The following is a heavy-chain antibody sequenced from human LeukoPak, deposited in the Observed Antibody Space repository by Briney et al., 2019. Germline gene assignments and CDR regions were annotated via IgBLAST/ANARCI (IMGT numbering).Heavy chain of an antibody. J-gene: IGHJ4*02. CDR2: TYYRSKWHN. CDR1: GDIVSNNAAV. CDR3: ARDAVGASLFEY. D-gene: IGHD1-26*01. Sequence: KRSQTLSLTCVISGDIVSNNAAVWNWIRQSPSRGLEWLGRTYYRSKWHNHYAVSMESRITISPDTSKNQFYLQLDSVTPEDTAVYYCARDAVGASLFEYWGQGTLVTVSS. V-gene: IGHV6-1*01.